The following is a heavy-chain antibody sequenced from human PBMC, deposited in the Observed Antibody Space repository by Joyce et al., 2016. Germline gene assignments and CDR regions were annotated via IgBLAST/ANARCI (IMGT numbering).Heavy chain of an antibody. CDR3: ARGGISYYYAMDV. CDR1: GSTFSSSR. Sequence: QLVESGGGVVKPGGSLRLSCEASGSTFSSSRMSWFRQDPGKGLDWVSAISGTSYYIFHAETVRGRFTVSRDNAKKTLYLQMNSLRAEDSAVFYCARGGISYYYAMDVWGQGTTVTVSS. D-gene: IGHD3-16*01. J-gene: IGHJ6*02. CDR2: ISGTSYYI. V-gene: IGHV3-21*01.